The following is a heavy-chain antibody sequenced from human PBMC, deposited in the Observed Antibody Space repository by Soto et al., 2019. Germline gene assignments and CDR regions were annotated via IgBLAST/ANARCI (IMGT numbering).Heavy chain of an antibody. CDR1: GFTFSSYS. CDR2: ISSSSSTI. CDR3: ARDPILRFLETYGMDV. V-gene: IGHV3-48*02. J-gene: IGHJ6*02. D-gene: IGHD3-3*01. Sequence: GGSLRLSCAASGFTFSSYSMNWVRQAPGKGLEWVAYISSSSSTIYYADSVKGRFTISRDNAKNSPYLQMNSLRDEDTAVYYCARDPILRFLETYGMDVWGQGTTVTVSS.